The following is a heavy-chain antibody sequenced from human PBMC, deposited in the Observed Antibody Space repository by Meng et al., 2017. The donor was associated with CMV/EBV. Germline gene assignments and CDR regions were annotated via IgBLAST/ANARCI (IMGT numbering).Heavy chain of an antibody. J-gene: IGHJ4*02. Sequence: QVLLQEPSPGLVKPSQTLSLTCTVSGCSISSGDYYWSWIRQPPGKGLEWIGYIYYSGSTYYNPSLKSRVTISVDTSKNQFSLKLSSVTAADTAVYYCARDNRRGGVDYWGQGTLVTVSS. CDR3: ARDNRRGGVDY. CDR2: IYYSGST. D-gene: IGHD3-3*01. CDR1: GCSISSGDYY. V-gene: IGHV4-30-4*08.